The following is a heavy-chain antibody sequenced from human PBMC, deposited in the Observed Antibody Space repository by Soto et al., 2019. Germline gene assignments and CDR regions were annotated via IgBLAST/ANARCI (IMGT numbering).Heavy chain of an antibody. Sequence: EVQLVESGGGLVQPGGSLRLSCAASGFTFSGYWMSWVRQAPGKGLEWVANIKQDGSEQFYVDSVKGRFTISRANAKNSLYRQRISLRAEDTAVYYCAREAVWGQGTTVTVSS. CDR2: IKQDGSEQ. CDR3: AREAV. V-gene: IGHV3-7*05. CDR1: GFTFSGYW. J-gene: IGHJ6*02.